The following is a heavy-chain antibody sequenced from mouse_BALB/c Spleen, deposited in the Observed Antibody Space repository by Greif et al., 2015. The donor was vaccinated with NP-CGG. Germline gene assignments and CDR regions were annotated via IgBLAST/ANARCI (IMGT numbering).Heavy chain of an antibody. V-gene: IGHV5-17*02. CDR1: GFAFSSFG. J-gene: IGHJ3*01. CDR2: ISSGSSTI. D-gene: IGHD2-4*01. CDR3: ARGGLRGEWFAY. Sequence: EVQLVESGGGLVQPGGSRKLSCAASGFAFSSFGMHWVRQAPEKGLEWVAFISSGSSTIYYADTVKGRFTISRDNPKNTLFLQMTSLRSEDTAMYYCARGGLRGEWFAYWGQGTLVTVSA.